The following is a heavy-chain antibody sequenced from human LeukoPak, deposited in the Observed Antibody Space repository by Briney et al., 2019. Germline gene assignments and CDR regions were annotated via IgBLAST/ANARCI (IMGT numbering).Heavy chain of an antibody. CDR1: GFTFSSYW. V-gene: IGHV3-74*01. CDR2: ISSDGSST. D-gene: IGHD1-26*01. CDR3: ARDGWVDY. Sequence: GGSLRLSCEASGFTFSSYWMHWVRQAPGKGLEWVSRISSDGSSTAHAESVKGRFTISRDNAKNTLYLQMNSLRAEDTAVYYCARDGWVDYWGQGTLVIVSA. J-gene: IGHJ4*02.